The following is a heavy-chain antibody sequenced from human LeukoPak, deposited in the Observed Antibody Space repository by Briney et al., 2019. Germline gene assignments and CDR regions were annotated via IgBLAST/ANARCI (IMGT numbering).Heavy chain of an antibody. CDR1: GFTFSDYP. J-gene: IGHJ1*01. CDR3: GKDDGFSWPQH. Sequence: PGGSLRLSCSASGFTFSDYPMHWVRQTPGKGLEYVSAISKNGDDTYYADSVKGRFTISRDDSKNTLYLHMNNLRAEDTAVYFCGKDDGFSWPQHWGQGTLVTVSS. V-gene: IGHV3-64D*06. D-gene: IGHD5-24*01. CDR2: ISKNGDDT.